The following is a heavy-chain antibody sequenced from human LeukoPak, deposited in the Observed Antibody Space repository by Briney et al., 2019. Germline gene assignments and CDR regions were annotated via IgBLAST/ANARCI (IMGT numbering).Heavy chain of an antibody. CDR3: ARDPGVIPVNWFDP. V-gene: IGHV1-8*01. CDR2: MNPNSGNT. CDR1: GYTFTSYD. J-gene: IGHJ5*02. Sequence: ASVKVSCKASGYTFTSYDINWVRQATGQGLEWMGWMNPNSGNTGYAQKLQGRVTMTTDTSTSTAYMELRSLRSDDTAVYYCARDPGVIPVNWFDPWGQGTLVTVSS. D-gene: IGHD2-21*01.